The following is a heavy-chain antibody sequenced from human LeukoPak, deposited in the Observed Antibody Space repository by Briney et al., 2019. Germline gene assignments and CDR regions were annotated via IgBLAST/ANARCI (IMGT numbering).Heavy chain of an antibody. CDR2: ISGSGGST. V-gene: IGHV3-23*01. D-gene: IGHD2-15*01. J-gene: IGHJ4*02. CDR1: RFTFSSYA. CDR3: AKDLFRMRSGGSWPIDY. Sequence: GGSLRLSCAASRFTFSSYAMSWVRQAPGKGLEWVSTISGSGGSTYYADSVKGRFTISRDNSKNTLYLQMNSLRAEDTAVYYCAKDLFRMRSGGSWPIDYWGQGTLVTVSS.